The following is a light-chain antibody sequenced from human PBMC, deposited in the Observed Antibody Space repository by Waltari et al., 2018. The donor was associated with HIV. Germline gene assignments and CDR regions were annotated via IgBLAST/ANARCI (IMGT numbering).Light chain of an antibody. CDR2: GNG. CDR3: QSFDKSLRGTVV. Sequence: QSALTQPASVSGSPGQSITISCTGTSSDVGGYNYVSWYQQHPGKAPKLLVYGNGNRPSGVPDRFSGSKAGTSASLAITGLQAEDEADYYCQSFDKSLRGTVVFGGGTKVSVL. V-gene: IGLV2-14*01. CDR1: SSDVGGYNY. J-gene: IGLJ2*01.